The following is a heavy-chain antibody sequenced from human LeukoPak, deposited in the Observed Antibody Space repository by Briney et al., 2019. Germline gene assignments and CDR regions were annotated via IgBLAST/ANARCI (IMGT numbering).Heavy chain of an antibody. CDR3: AKGLGPDDAFDI. V-gene: IGHV3-9*01. CDR2: ISWNSGSI. CDR1: GFTFDDYA. Sequence: GGSLRLSCAASGFTFDDYAMHWVRQAPGKGLEWVSGISWNSGSIGYADSVKGRFTISRDNAKNSLYLQMNSLRAEDTALYYCAKGLGPDDAFDIWGQGTMVTVSS. J-gene: IGHJ3*02.